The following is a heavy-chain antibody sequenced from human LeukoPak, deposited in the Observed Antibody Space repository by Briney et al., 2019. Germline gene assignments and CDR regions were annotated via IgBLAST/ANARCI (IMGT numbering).Heavy chain of an antibody. Sequence: SETLSLTCTVSGGSISSSSYFWGWIRQPPGTGLEWIGSIYYSESTYYNPSLKSRVTISVDTSKNQFSLKLSSVTASDTAVYYCARHLFTSGPTEGFDYWGQGTLVTVSS. CDR3: ARHLFTSGPTEGFDY. D-gene: IGHD6-19*01. J-gene: IGHJ4*02. CDR2: IYYSEST. CDR1: GGSISSSSYF. V-gene: IGHV4-39*01.